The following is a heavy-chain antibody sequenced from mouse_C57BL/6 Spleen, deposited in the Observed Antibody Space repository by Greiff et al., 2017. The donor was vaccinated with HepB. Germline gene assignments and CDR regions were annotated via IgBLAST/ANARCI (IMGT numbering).Heavy chain of an antibody. D-gene: IGHD1-1*01. CDR2: INYDGSST. V-gene: IGHV5-16*01. Sequence: EVQLVESEGGLVQPGSSMKLSCTASGFTFSDYYMAWVRQVPEKGLEWVANINYDGSSTYYLDSLKSRFIISRDNAKNILYLQMSSLKSEDTATYYCARGGDGSSFFAYWGQGTLVTVSA. J-gene: IGHJ3*01. CDR3: ARGGDGSSFFAY. CDR1: GFTFSDYY.